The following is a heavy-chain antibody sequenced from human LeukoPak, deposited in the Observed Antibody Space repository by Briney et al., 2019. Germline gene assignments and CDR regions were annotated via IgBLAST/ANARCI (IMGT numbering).Heavy chain of an antibody. CDR2: ISAYNGNT. Sequence: GASVKVSCKASGYTFTSYGISWVRQAPGQGREWMGWISAYNGNTNYAQKLQGRVTMTTDTSTSTAYMELRSLRSDDTAVYYSARDDPYYDILTGYCLFDYWGQGTLVTVSS. J-gene: IGHJ4*02. CDR3: ARDDPYYDILTGYCLFDY. V-gene: IGHV1-18*01. D-gene: IGHD3-9*01. CDR1: GYTFTSYG.